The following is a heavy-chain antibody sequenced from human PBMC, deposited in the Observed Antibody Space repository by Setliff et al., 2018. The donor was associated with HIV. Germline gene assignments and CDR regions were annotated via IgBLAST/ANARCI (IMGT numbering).Heavy chain of an antibody. CDR3: ATGRLYYYMDV. CDR1: GDSISRGGYY. Sequence: SETLSLTCTVSGDSISRGGYYWSWIRQHPGGGLDWIGYISYSGSTFYNPSLKSRVTISLDTSYNQFSLKVKSVTAADTAVYYCATGRLYYYMDVWGKGTTVTVSS. V-gene: IGHV4-31*03. J-gene: IGHJ6*03. CDR2: ISYSGST. D-gene: IGHD1-1*01.